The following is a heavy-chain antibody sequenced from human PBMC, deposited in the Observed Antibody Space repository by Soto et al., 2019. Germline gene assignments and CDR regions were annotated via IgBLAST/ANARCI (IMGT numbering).Heavy chain of an antibody. CDR1: DYTFAAYW. J-gene: IGHJ3*02. Sequence: PGESLKISCKGFDYTFAAYWIGWVRQMPGKGLEWMGIINPGDSDVRYSPPFEGQVTISADKSINTAYLQWSSLKASGTAMYYCARPDYTKGVWYHVYDIWCRGTMVT. CDR3: ARPDYTKGVWYHVYDI. D-gene: IGHD2-8*01. CDR2: INPGDSDV. V-gene: IGHV5-51*01.